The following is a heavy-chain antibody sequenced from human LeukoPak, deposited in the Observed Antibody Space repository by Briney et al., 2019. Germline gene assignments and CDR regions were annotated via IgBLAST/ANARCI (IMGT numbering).Heavy chain of an antibody. CDR3: AGLIRPGWFDP. CDR1: GYSISSGDY. Sequence: SETLSLTCTVSGYSISSGDYWGWIRQPPGKGLEWIGSIYHSGRTYYNPSLKSRVTISVDTSKNQVSLILTSVTAADTAVYYCAGLIRPGWFDPWGQGTLVTVSS. J-gene: IGHJ5*02. V-gene: IGHV4-38-2*02. D-gene: IGHD1-14*01. CDR2: IYHSGRT.